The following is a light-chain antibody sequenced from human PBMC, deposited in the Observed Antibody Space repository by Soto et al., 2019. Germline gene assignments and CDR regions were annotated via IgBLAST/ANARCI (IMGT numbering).Light chain of an antibody. CDR1: SSDVGGYTH. CDR3: TSYTSINLYV. CDR2: DVS. V-gene: IGLV2-14*01. Sequence: QSALTQPASVSGSPGQSISISCTGTSSDVGGYTHVSWYQQHPGKAPKLMIFDVSSRPSGVSNRFSGSKSGNTASLTISGLQAEDEAVYYCTSYTSINLYVFGAGTKVTVL. J-gene: IGLJ1*01.